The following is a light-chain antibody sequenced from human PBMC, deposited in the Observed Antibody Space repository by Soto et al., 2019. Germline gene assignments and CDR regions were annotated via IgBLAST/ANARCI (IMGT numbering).Light chain of an antibody. Sequence: EIVMTQSPATLSVSPGERATLSCRASQSINNNLAWYQHKPGQGPRLLIYGASSRATGIPARFSGSGSGTGFTLTISSLQSEDFAIYYCQQYNNWPLTFGGGTKVEIK. CDR3: QQYNNWPLT. V-gene: IGKV3-15*01. CDR1: QSINNN. J-gene: IGKJ4*01. CDR2: GAS.